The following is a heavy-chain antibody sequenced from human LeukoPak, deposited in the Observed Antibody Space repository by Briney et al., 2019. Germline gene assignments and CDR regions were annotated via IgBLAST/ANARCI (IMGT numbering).Heavy chain of an antibody. CDR3: AKVTIAAAGTDY. CDR1: GFTFSSYG. V-gene: IGHV3-30*18. Sequence: GGSLRLSCAASGFTFSSYGMHWVRQAPGKGLEWVAVISYDGSNKYYADSVKGRSTISRDNSKNTLYLQMNSLRAEDTAVYYCAKVTIAAAGTDYWGQGTLVAVSS. CDR2: ISYDGSNK. J-gene: IGHJ4*02. D-gene: IGHD6-13*01.